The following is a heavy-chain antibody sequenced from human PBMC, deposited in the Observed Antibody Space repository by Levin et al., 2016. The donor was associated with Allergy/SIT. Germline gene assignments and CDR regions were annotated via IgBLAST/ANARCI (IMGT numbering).Heavy chain of an antibody. V-gene: IGHV3-21*01. CDR1: GFPFSIYD. D-gene: IGHD2-2*02. CDR3: ARDLGVPAPIAIRPFDY. CDR2: ISYTGYSI. Sequence: GESLKISCAASGFPFSIYDLNWVRQVPGKGLEWISSISYTGYSISYSDSVKGRFTISRDNAKNSLYLHMNSLRAEDTAIYYCARDLGVPAPIAIRPFDYWGQGTLVTVSS. J-gene: IGHJ4*02.